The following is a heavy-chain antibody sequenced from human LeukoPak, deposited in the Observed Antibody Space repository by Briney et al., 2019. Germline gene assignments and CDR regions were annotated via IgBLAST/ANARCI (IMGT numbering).Heavy chain of an antibody. V-gene: IGHV3-23*01. CDR2: ISGGGGST. Sequence: GGSLRLSCAASGFTFSSCAMSWVRQAPGKGLEWVSAISGGGGSTYYADSVRGRFAISRDNSKNTLYLQMNSLRAEDTAVYYCARDVGTVTTTNAFDIWGQGTMVTVSS. J-gene: IGHJ3*02. CDR3: ARDVGTVTTTNAFDI. CDR1: GFTFSSCA. D-gene: IGHD4-17*01.